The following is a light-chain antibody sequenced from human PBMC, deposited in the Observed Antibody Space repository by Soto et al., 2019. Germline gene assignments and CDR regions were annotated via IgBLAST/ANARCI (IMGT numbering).Light chain of an antibody. CDR1: QSLTSNY. V-gene: IGKV3-20*01. CDR2: GAS. J-gene: IGKJ1*01. Sequence: EIVLTRSPGTLSLSPGELATVSCSASQSLTSNYLAWYQHKPGQAPRLPIYGASNRATGIPARFSGSGSGTDFTLTISRLEPEDFAVYYCQHYGASPWTFGQGTKVDIK. CDR3: QHYGASPWT.